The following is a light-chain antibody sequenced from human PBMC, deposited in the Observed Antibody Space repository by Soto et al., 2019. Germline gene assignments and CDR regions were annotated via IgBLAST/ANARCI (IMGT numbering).Light chain of an antibody. CDR1: SIDNY. Sequence: SIDNYLSWYQLKPGKAPRLLIYAASNLQRGVPSRFTGSGSGTDFTLTINNLQPDDFAVYYCQQCFSIPPTFGHGTKVDIK. J-gene: IGKJ1*01. CDR2: AAS. V-gene: IGKV1-39*01. CDR3: QQCFSIPPT.